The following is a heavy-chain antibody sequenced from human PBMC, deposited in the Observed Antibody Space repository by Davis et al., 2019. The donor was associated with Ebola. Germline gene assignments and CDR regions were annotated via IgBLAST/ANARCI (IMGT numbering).Heavy chain of an antibody. D-gene: IGHD3-22*01. Sequence: SETLSLTCTVSGGSISSYYWSWIRQPPGKGLEWIGYIYYSGSTYYNPSLKSRVTISVDTSKNQFSLKLSSVTAADTAVYYCAVDSKGYGMDVWGKGTTVTVSS. CDR1: GGSISSYY. J-gene: IGHJ6*04. CDR2: IYYSGST. V-gene: IGHV4-59*06. CDR3: AVDSKGYGMDV.